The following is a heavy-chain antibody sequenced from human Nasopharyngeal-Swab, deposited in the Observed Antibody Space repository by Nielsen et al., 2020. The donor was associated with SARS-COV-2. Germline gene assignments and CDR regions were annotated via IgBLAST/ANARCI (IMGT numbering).Heavy chain of an antibody. CDR1: GFTFSSYW. J-gene: IGHJ3*01. V-gene: IGHV3-74*01. Sequence: GESLKISCAVSGFTFSSYWMNWGRQAPGKGLAWVSRIRDDDSGTDYADSVKGRFTISRDNAKNTLYLQMNSLRAEDTAVYYCTRKRDWNAFDVWGQGTMVTVSS. CDR3: TRKRDWNAFDV. CDR2: IRDDDSGT. D-gene: IGHD1-1*01.